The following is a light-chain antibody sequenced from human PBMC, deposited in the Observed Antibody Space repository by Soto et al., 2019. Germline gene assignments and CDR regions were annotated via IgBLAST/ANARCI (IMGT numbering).Light chain of an antibody. CDR1: SSDVGSYNL. Sequence: QSVLTQPASVSGSPGQSITISCTGTSSDVGSYNLVSWYQQHPGKAHKLMIYEGSKRPSGVSNRFSGYKSGNTASLTISGLQAEDEADYYCCSYAGSSTFYVFGTGTKVTVL. CDR2: EGS. CDR3: CSYAGSSTFYV. V-gene: IGLV2-23*01. J-gene: IGLJ1*01.